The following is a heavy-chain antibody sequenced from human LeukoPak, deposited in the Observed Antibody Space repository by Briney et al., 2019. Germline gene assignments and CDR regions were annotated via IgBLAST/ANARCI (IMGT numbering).Heavy chain of an antibody. CDR1: GGSFSGYY. Sequence: SETLSLTCAVYGGSFSGYYWSWIRQPPGKGLEWIGEINHSGSTNYNPSLKSRVTISVDTSKNQFSLKLSSVTAADTAVYYCARHHPPSPEELERPLFDYWGQGTLVTVSS. CDR3: ARHHPPSPEELERPLFDY. J-gene: IGHJ4*02. V-gene: IGHV4-34*01. CDR2: INHSGST. D-gene: IGHD1-1*01.